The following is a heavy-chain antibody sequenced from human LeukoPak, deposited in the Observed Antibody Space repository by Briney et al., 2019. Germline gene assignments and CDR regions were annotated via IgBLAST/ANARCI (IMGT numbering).Heavy chain of an antibody. CDR2: IKQDGSEK. Sequence: GGSLRLSCAASGFTFSSYWMSWVRQAPGKGLEWVANIKQDGSEKYYVDSVKGRFTISRDNAKNSLYLQMNSLRAEDTAVYYCARDGTARYSYYYYMDVWGKGTTVTISS. J-gene: IGHJ6*03. CDR3: ARDGTARYSYYYYMDV. CDR1: GFTFSSYW. D-gene: IGHD5-18*01. V-gene: IGHV3-7*03.